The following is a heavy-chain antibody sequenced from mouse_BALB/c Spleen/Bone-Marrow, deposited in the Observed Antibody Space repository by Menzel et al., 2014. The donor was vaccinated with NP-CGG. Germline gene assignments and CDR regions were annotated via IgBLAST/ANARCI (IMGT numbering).Heavy chain of an antibody. V-gene: IGHV7-3*02. Sequence: EVKLVESGGGLVQPGGSLRLSCATSGFTFTDYYISWVRQPPGKALEWLGFIRNKAFGDTTEYSASVKGRFTISRDNSQSILYLQMNTLRAEDSGTYFCATDIDSDTDGAGTMDYWGQGTSVTVSS. CDR2: IRNKAFGDTT. D-gene: IGHD4-1*01. CDR3: ATDIDSDTDGAGTMDY. J-gene: IGHJ4*01. CDR1: GFTFTDYY.